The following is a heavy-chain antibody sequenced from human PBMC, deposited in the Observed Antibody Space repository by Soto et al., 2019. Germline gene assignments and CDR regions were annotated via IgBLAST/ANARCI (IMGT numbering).Heavy chain of an antibody. D-gene: IGHD1-26*01. CDR2: IYHSGST. V-gene: IGHV4-30-2*01. CDR1: GGSISSSSYY. J-gene: IGHJ5*02. CDR3: ASRPSGSGFDP. Sequence: SEILSLTCTVSGGSISSSSYYWGWIRQPPGKGLEWIGYIYHSGSTYYSPSLKSRVTISVDRSKNQFSLKLSSVTAADTAVYYCASRPSGSGFDPWGQGTLVTVSS.